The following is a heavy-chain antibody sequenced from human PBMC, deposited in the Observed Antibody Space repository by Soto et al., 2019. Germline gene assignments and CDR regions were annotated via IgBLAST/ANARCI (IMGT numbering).Heavy chain of an antibody. D-gene: IGHD2-2*01. V-gene: IGHV3-23*01. CDR1: GFTFSNYA. J-gene: IGHJ4*02. CDR3: AKDALVIPTADFDF. Sequence: GGSLRLSCAASGFTFSNYAMNWVRQAPGKGLEWVSAISGSGGSTYYADSVKGRFTISRDNSKNTLYLQMNSLRAEDTAVYYCAKDALVIPTADFDFWGQGTLVTVSS. CDR2: ISGSGGST.